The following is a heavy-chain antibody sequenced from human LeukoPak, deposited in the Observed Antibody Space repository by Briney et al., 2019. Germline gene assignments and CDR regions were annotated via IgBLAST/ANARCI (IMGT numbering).Heavy chain of an antibody. CDR1: GGSISSYY. J-gene: IGHJ3*02. V-gene: IGHV4-59*08. D-gene: IGHD6-19*01. CDR3: ARHSGQTGGAFGI. CDR2: MYDSGST. Sequence: SETLSLTCTVSGGSISSYYWSWIRKPPGTGLEWLGYMYDSGSTNYNPSLKSRVTISIDTSKNQFSLKLRSVTAADTAVYYCARHSGQTGGAFGIWGQGTMVTVSS.